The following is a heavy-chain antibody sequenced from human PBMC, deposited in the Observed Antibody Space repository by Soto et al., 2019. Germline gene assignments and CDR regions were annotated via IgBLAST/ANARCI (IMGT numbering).Heavy chain of an antibody. Sequence: SETLSLTCTVSGGSISSSSYYWGWIRQPPGKGLEWIGSIYYSGSTYYNPSLKSRVTISVDTSKNQFSLKLSSVTAADTAVYYCASEKPCGYSSGCYPRRGGANFDPWGQGTLVTVSS. D-gene: IGHD6-19*01. CDR3: ASEKPCGYSSGCYPRRGGANFDP. J-gene: IGHJ5*02. CDR1: GGSISSSSYY. V-gene: IGHV4-39*01. CDR2: IYYSGST.